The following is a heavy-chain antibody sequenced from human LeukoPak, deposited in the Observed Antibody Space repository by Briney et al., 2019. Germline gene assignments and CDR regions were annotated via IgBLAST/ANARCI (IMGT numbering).Heavy chain of an antibody. V-gene: IGHV3-23*03. J-gene: IGHJ4*02. Sequence: GGSLRLSCAASGFTFSSYAMSWVRQAPGKGLEWVSVIYGDDETNYADSVKGRFTISRDNSKNTLYLQMNSLRAEDTAVYYCAKNGEDGYNKGVSYFDYWGQGTLVTVSS. CDR2: IYGDDET. D-gene: IGHD5-24*01. CDR1: GFTFSSYA. CDR3: AKNGEDGYNKGVSYFDY.